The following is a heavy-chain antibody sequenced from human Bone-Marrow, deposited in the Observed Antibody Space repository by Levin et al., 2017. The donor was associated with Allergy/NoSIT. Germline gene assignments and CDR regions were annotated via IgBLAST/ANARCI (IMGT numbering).Heavy chain of an antibody. CDR1: GYAFTNYL. V-gene: IGHV1-46*01. CDR3: ARRSGSYWGFDS. CDR2: VNPSGGST. D-gene: IGHD3-22*01. J-gene: IGHJ4*02. Sequence: PAASVKVSCRASGYAFTNYLIHWVRQAPGQGLQWMGVVNPSGGSTTYSQKFQDRVIMTRDTSTSTVYMELSSLRSEDTALYFCARRSGSYWGFDSWGQGTLLTVSS.